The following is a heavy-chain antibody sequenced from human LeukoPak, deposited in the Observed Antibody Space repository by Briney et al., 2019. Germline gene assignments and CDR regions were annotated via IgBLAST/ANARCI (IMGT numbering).Heavy chain of an antibody. J-gene: IGHJ3*02. CDR1: GGTFSSYA. CDR3: ARVPDPYNPLLDAFDI. Sequence: SVKVSCKASGGTFSSYAISWVRQAPGQGLEWMGRIIPILGIANYAQKFQGRVTITADKSTSTAYMELSSLRSADTAVYYCARVPDPYNPLLDAFDIWGQGTMVTVSS. CDR2: IIPILGIA. V-gene: IGHV1-69*04. D-gene: IGHD1-14*01.